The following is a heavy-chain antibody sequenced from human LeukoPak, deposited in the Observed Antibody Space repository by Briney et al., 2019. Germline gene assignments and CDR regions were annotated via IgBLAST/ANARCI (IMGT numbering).Heavy chain of an antibody. V-gene: IGHV3-48*01. CDR3: ARATGLVVFDY. Sequence: PGGSLRLSCAASGFTFSSYSMNWVRQAPGKGLEWVSYISSSSSTIYYADSVKGRFTISRDNAKNSLYLQMNSLRAEDTAVYYCARATGLVVFDYWGQGTLVTVSS. D-gene: IGHD2-15*01. CDR2: ISSSSSTI. J-gene: IGHJ4*02. CDR1: GFTFSSYS.